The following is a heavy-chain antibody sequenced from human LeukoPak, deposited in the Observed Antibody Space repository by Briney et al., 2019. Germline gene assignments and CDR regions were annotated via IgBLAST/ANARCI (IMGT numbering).Heavy chain of an antibody. V-gene: IGHV3-23*01. CDR2: ISGSGTNT. Sequence: GGSLRLSCAASGFTFSSYAMSWVRQAPGKGLEWVSTISGSGTNTYHADSVKGRFTISRDNAKNSLYLQMNSLRAEDTAVYYCASSTLGYCSSTSCSNYYYMDVWGKGTTVTISS. CDR1: GFTFSSYA. J-gene: IGHJ6*03. CDR3: ASSTLGYCSSTSCSNYYYMDV. D-gene: IGHD2-2*01.